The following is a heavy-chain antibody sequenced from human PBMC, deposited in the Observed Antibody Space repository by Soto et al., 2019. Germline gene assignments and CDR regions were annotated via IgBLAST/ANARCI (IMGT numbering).Heavy chain of an antibody. CDR1: GFTFSSYA. V-gene: IGHV3-30-3*01. CDR2: ISYDGSNK. J-gene: IGHJ4*02. D-gene: IGHD6-13*01. Sequence: GGSLRLSCAASGFTFSSYAMHWVRQAPGKGLEWVAVISYDGSNKHYADSVKGRFTISRDNSKNTLYLQMNSLRAEDTAVYYCARWTIAAYYFDYWGQGTLVTVSS. CDR3: ARWTIAAYYFDY.